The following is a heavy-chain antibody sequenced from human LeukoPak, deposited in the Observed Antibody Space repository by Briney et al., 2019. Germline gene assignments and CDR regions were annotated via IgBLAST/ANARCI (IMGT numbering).Heavy chain of an antibody. CDR2: IKQDGSEK. Sequence: GGSLRLSCAASGFTFSSYWMSWVRQAPGKGLEWVANIKQDGSEKYYVDSGKGRFTISRDNAKNSLYLQMNSLRAEDTAVYYCARRPIGGFYYMDVWGQGCTAPVSS. CDR3: ARRPIGGFYYMDV. V-gene: IGHV3-7*01. D-gene: IGHD3-16*01. CDR1: GFTFSSYW. J-gene: IGHJ6*03.